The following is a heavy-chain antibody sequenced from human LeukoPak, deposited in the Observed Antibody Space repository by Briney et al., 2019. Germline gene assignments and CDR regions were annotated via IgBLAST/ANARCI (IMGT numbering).Heavy chain of an antibody. CDR1: GFTFSSYA. CDR2: ISGSGGST. Sequence: GGSLRLSCAASGFTFSSYAMSWVRQAPGKGLEWVSAISGSGGSTYYADSVKGRFTISRDNSKNTLYLQMNSLRAEDTAVYYCAKDPLPRRVWQQLVSDYWGQGTLVTVSS. V-gene: IGHV3-23*01. J-gene: IGHJ4*02. CDR3: AKDPLPRRVWQQLVSDY. D-gene: IGHD6-13*01.